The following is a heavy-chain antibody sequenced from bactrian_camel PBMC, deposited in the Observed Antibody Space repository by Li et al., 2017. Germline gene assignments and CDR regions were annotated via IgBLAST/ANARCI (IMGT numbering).Heavy chain of an antibody. CDR1: GFTFSTYS. D-gene: IGHD3*01. V-gene: IGHV3S6*01. J-gene: IGHJ6*01. Sequence: VQLVESGGGAVQPGGSLKLSCAASGFTFSTYSMSWVRQAPGKGLEWVCTIYNDGSNTYYTDSVKGRFTVSQDHAKNVLYLQMNDLRAEDTAVYYCTAVSGYWGQGTQVTVS. CDR3: TAVSGY. CDR2: IYNDGSNT.